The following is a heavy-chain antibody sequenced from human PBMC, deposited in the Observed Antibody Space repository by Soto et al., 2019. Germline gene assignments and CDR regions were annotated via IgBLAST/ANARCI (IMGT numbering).Heavy chain of an antibody. CDR3: ARDKLGDSSSWYSLFRFDP. V-gene: IGHV1-18*01. Sequence: ASVKVSCKASGYTFTSYGISWVRQAPGQGLEWMGWISAYNGNTNYAQKLQGRVTMTTDTSTSTAYMELRSLRSDDTAVYYCARDKLGDSSSWYSLFRFDPWGQGTLVTVFS. D-gene: IGHD6-13*01. J-gene: IGHJ5*02. CDR2: ISAYNGNT. CDR1: GYTFTSYG.